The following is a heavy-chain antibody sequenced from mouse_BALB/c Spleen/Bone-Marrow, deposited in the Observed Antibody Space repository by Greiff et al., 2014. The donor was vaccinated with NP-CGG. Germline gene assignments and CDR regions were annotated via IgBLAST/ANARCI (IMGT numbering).Heavy chain of an antibody. D-gene: IGHD1-1*01. J-gene: IGHJ3*01. CDR3: ASYYYGSYGFAY. CDR2: IDPANGNT. Sequence: EVQLQQSGAELVKPGASVKLSGTASGFNIKDTYMHWVKQRPEQGLEWIGRIDPANGNTKYDPKFQGKATITADTSSNTAYLQLSSLTSEDTAVYYCASYYYGSYGFAYWGQGTLVTVSA. V-gene: IGHV14-3*02. CDR1: GFNIKDTY.